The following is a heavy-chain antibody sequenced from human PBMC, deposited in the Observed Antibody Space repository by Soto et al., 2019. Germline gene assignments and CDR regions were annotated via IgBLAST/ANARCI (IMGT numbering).Heavy chain of an antibody. CDR2: ISSSSSTI. V-gene: IGHV3-48*02. J-gene: IGHJ4*02. CDR3: ARDAPRVSGFDF. CDR1: GFTFSDYS. D-gene: IGHD1-26*01. Sequence: GGSLRLSCAASGFTFSDYSMNWVRQAPGKGLEWVSYISSSSSTIYYADSVKGRFTVSRGNAENSLYLQMNSLRDEDTAVYYFARDAPRVSGFDFWAQGSLDTVS.